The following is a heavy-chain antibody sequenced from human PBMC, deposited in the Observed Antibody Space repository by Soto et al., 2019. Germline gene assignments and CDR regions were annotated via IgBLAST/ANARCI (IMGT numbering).Heavy chain of an antibody. D-gene: IGHD3-3*01. CDR1: GGSFSGYY. V-gene: IGHV4-34*01. J-gene: IGHJ4*02. Sequence: QVQLQQWGAGLLKPSETLSLTCAVYGGSFSGYYWSWIRQPPGKGLEWIGEINHSGSTNYNPSLKSQVTISVDTSKNQFSQKLRSVTAADTAVYYCASRLNYDFWSGYRLSSTRGWFDYWGQGTLVTVSS. CDR3: ASRLNYDFWSGYRLSSTRGWFDY. CDR2: INHSGST.